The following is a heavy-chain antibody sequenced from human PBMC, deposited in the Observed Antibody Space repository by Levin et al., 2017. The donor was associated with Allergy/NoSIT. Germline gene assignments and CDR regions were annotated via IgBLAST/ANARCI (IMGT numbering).Heavy chain of an antibody. CDR2: MNPNSGNT. V-gene: IGHV1-8*01. J-gene: IGHJ6*02. Sequence: GESLKISCKASGYTFTSYDINWVRQATGQGLEWMGWMNPNSGNTGYAQKFQGRVTMTRNTSISTAYMELCSLRSEDTAVYYCARGMRGYYGMDVWGQGTTVTVSS. CDR3: ARGMRGYYGMDV. CDR1: GYTFTSYD. D-gene: IGHD3-10*01.